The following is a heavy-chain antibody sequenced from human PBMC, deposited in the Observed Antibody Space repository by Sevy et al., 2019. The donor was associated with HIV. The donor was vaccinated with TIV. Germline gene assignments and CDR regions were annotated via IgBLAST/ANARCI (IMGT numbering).Heavy chain of an antibody. V-gene: IGHV4-30-2*01. CDR3: ARDGGTMNTPGSFDI. J-gene: IGHJ3*02. Sequence: SQTLSLTCAVSGVSISSGAYSWNWIRQPPGNGLEWIGYIYHTGNTYYNPSLKSRITISLDRSKNQFSLRLSSVTAADTAVYWCARDGGTMNTPGSFDIWGQGTMVTVSS. D-gene: IGHD3-16*01. CDR2: IYHTGNT. CDR1: GVSISSGAYS.